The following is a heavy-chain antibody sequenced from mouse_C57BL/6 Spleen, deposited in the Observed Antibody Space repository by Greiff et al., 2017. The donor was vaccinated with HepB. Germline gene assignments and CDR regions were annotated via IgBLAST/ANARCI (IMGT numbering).Heavy chain of an antibody. V-gene: IGHV1-7*01. J-gene: IGHJ2*01. D-gene: IGHD4-1*01. Sequence: QVQLKESGAELAKPGASVKLSCKASGYTFTSYWMHWVKQRPGQGLEWIGYINPSSGYTKYNQKFKDKATLTADKSSSTAYMQLSSLTYEDSAVYYCINWDYFDYWGQGTTLTVSS. CDR1: GYTFTSYW. CDR3: INWDYFDY. CDR2: INPSSGYT.